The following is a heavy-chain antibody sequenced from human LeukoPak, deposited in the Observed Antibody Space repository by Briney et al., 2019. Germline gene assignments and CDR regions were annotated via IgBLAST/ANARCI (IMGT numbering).Heavy chain of an antibody. CDR1: GGSFSGYY. V-gene: IGHV4-34*01. J-gene: IGHJ5*02. CDR3: ARIGPYSSGFDP. CDR2: INHSGST. Sequence: SETLSLTCAVYGGSFSGYYWSWLRQPPGKGLEWIGEINHSGSTNYNPSLKSRVTISVDTSKNQFSLKLSSVTAADTAVYYCARIGPYSSGFDPWGQGTLVTVSS. D-gene: IGHD6-19*01.